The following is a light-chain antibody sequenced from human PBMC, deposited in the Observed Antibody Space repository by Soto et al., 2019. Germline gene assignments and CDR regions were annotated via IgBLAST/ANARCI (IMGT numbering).Light chain of an antibody. CDR3: ALYMGSGIRV. CDR1: SGSVSTSNY. CDR2: NTN. J-gene: IGLJ2*01. Sequence: QTVVTQEPSFSVSPGGTITLTCGLTSGSVSTSNYPSWYQQTPGQAPRTLIYNTNSRSSGVPDRFSGSILGNKAALTITGAQADDESDYYCALYMGSGIRVFGGGTKLTV. V-gene: IGLV8-61*01.